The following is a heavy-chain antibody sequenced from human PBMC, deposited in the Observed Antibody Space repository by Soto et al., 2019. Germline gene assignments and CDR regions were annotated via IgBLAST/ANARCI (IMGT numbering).Heavy chain of an antibody. D-gene: IGHD3-22*01. V-gene: IGHV1-3*01. CDR3: ARDVYYYDSSGLAFDP. J-gene: IGHJ5*02. Sequence: GASVKVSCKASGYTFTSYAMHWVRQAPGQRLEWMGWINAGNGNTKYSQKFQGRVTITRDTSASTAYMELSSLRSEDTAVYYCARDVYYYDSSGLAFDPWGQGTLVTVSS. CDR1: GYTFTSYA. CDR2: INAGNGNT.